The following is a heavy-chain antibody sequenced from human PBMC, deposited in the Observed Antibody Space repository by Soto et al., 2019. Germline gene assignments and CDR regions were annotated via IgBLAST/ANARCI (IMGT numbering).Heavy chain of an antibody. CDR1: GFSFSSSW. J-gene: IGHJ3*02. CDR3: VRDRRLRGHPFDI. Sequence: EVQLVESGGGLVQPGGSLRLSCAASGFSFSSSWMHWVRQAPGKGLVWVSRISFDGTAATSADAVKGRFIISRDNAKKTLFLQMHNLRADDTAMYYCVRDRRLRGHPFDIWGQGTFVSVSS. V-gene: IGHV3-74*03. D-gene: IGHD2-21*02. CDR2: ISFDGTAA.